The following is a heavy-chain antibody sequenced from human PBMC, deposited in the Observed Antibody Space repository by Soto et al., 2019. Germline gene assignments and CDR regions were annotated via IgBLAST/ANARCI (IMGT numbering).Heavy chain of an antibody. Sequence: GESLKISCKGSGYTFTNYWIGWVRQMPGKGLEWMGIIYPGDSDTKYNPSFQGQVTISADKSITTTYLQWSSLKASNTAIYYCAASIFYYGMDVWGQGTTVTVSS. V-gene: IGHV5-51*01. CDR2: IYPGDSDT. CDR3: AASIFYYGMDV. J-gene: IGHJ6*02. CDR1: GYTFTNYW.